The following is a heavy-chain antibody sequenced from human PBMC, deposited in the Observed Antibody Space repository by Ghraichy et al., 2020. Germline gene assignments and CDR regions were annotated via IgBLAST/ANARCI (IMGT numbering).Heavy chain of an antibody. CDR3: ARLVAVTGASDYFDY. J-gene: IGHJ4*02. Sequence: SQTLSLTCTVSGGSISNYYWTWIRQPPGKGLEWIGYIYYSGRTNYNPSLKSRVTISVDTSKSQFSLKLTSVTAADTAVYYCARLVAVTGASDYFDYWGQGTLVTVS. CDR1: GGSISNYY. D-gene: IGHD6-19*01. V-gene: IGHV4-59*01. CDR2: IYYSGRT.